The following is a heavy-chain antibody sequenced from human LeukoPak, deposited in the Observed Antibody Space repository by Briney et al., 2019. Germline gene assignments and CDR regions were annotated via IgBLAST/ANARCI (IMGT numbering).Heavy chain of an antibody. CDR2: ITPSNGNT. J-gene: IGHJ3*02. V-gene: IGHV1-18*01. D-gene: IGHD3-3*01. CDR3: ARAFRGIFGVFEAFDI. CDR1: GYFFPSYG. Sequence: ASVKVSCKTSGYFFPSYGISWVRQAPGQGLEWIGWITPSNGNTHYAQNFQGRVTVTTDTSTSTVYMELGSLRSDDTAVYYCARAFRGIFGVFEAFDIWGQGTMVTVSS.